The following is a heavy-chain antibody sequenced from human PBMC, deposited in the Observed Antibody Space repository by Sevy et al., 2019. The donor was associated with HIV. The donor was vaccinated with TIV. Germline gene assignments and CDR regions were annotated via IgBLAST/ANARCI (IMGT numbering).Heavy chain of an antibody. CDR3: ARGRRETKRGCSGGSCLSQARSNPNYYYYMDV. Sequence: GESLKISCAASGFTVSSNYMSWVRQAPGKGLEWVSVIYSGGSTYYADSVKGRFTISRDNSKNTLYLQMNSLRAEDTAVYYCARGRRETKRGCSGGSCLSQARSNPNYYYYMDVWGKGTTVTVSS. J-gene: IGHJ6*03. V-gene: IGHV3-53*01. D-gene: IGHD2-15*01. CDR2: IYSGGST. CDR1: GFTVSSNY.